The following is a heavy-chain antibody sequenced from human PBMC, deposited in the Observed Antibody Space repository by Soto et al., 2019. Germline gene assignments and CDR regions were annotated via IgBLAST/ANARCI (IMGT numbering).Heavy chain of an antibody. CDR3: ARDRWGGGRDMDV. V-gene: IGHV3-74*01. CDR1: GFTFSTYW. CDR2: INSDGSST. J-gene: IGHJ6*02. D-gene: IGHD3-10*01. Sequence: EVQLVESGGGLVQPGGSLRLSCAASGFTFSTYWIHWVRQAPGKGLVWVSRINSDGSSTNYADSVKGRFTISRDNAKNTLFLQMKGLRAEDTAVYYCARDRWGGGRDMDVWGQGTTVTVSS.